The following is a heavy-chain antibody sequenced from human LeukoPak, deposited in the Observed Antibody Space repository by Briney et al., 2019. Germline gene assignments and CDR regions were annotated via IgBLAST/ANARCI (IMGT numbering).Heavy chain of an antibody. V-gene: IGHV3-13*01. CDR2: IGTAGDT. J-gene: IGHJ3*02. CDR1: GFTFSSYD. CDR3: ARASNDYGDSSDAFDI. Sequence: GGSLRLSCAASGFTFSSYDMHWVRQATGKGLEWVSAIGTAGDTYYPGSVKGRFTISRENAKNSLYLQMNSLRAGDTAVYYCARASNDYGDSSDAFDIWGQGTMVTVS. D-gene: IGHD4-17*01.